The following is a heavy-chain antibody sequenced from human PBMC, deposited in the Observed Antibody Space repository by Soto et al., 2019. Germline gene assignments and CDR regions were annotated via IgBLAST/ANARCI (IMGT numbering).Heavy chain of an antibody. J-gene: IGHJ5*02. D-gene: IGHD6-19*01. CDR2: IYSGGGI. Sequence: EVQLVESGGGLVQPGGSLRLSCAGSGSIGSTYHMSWVRQTPGKGLEWVSGIYSGGGIYYSDSVRGRFTISIDDSKNTLYLQMNSLRVEDTAVYYCARDRALSGGSGRSGGWFDPWGQGTLVTVSS. CDR1: GSIGSTYH. V-gene: IGHV3-53*01. CDR3: ARDRALSGGSGRSGGWFDP.